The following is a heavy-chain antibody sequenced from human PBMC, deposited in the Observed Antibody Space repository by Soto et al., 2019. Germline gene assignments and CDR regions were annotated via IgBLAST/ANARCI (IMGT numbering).Heavy chain of an antibody. CDR2: ISGSGGST. D-gene: IGHD2-2*01. CDR1: GFAFSSYA. Sequence: GGSLRLSCAASGFAFSSYAMSWVRQAPGKGLEWVSAISGSGGSTYYADSVKGRFTISRDNSKNTLYLQMNSLRAEDTAVYYCAKGWDIVVVPAAMDGYFDLWGRGTLVTVSS. J-gene: IGHJ2*01. V-gene: IGHV3-23*01. CDR3: AKGWDIVVVPAAMDGYFDL.